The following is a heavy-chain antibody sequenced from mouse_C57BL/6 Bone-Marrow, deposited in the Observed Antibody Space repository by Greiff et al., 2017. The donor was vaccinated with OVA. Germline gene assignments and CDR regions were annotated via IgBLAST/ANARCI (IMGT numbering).Heavy chain of an antibody. D-gene: IGHD4-1*01. J-gene: IGHJ1*03. V-gene: IGHV5-12*01. CDR1: GFTFSDYY. CDR2: ISNGGGST. Sequence: EVHLVESGGGLVQPGGSLKLSCAASGFTFSDYYMYWVRQTPEKRLEWVAYISNGGGSTYYPDTVKGRFTISRDNAKNTLYLQMSRLKSEDTAMYYCARNWYWYFDVWGTGTTVTVSS. CDR3: ARNWYWYFDV.